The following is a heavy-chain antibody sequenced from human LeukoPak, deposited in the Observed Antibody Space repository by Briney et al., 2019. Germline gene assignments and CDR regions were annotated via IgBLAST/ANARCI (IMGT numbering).Heavy chain of an antibody. CDR2: IKQDGSEK. D-gene: IGHD2-2*01. CDR3: ARDDCSSISCYHNWFDP. V-gene: IGHV3-7*01. Sequence: PGGSLRLSCAASGFTFSRYWMSWVRQAPGKGLEWVANIKQDGSEKYYVDSVKGRFTISRDNDKNSLYLQMNSLRAEDTAVYYCARDDCSSISCYHNWFDPWGRGTLVTVSS. J-gene: IGHJ5*02. CDR1: GFTFSRYW.